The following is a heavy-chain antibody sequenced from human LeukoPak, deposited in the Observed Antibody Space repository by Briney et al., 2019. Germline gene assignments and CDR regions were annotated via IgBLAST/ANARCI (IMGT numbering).Heavy chain of an antibody. D-gene: IGHD2-15*01. J-gene: IGHJ5*02. CDR2: IHDSGSA. V-gene: IGHV4-59*01. CDR1: GGSISSYY. Sequence: SETLSLTCTVSGGSISSYYWTWLRQPPGKGLEWIGYIHDSGSANYNPSLKSRVTISLDTSKNQFSLKLTSVTAADTAMYYCARDRYCSGGSCYSGRFDPWGQGTLVTVSS. CDR3: ARDRYCSGGSCYSGRFDP.